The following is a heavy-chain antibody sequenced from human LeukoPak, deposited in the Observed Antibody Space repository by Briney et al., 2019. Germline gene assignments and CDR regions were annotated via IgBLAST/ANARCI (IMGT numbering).Heavy chain of an antibody. D-gene: IGHD3-3*01. J-gene: IGHJ6*03. CDR2: ILYDGSMK. CDR1: GYTFSNYA. Sequence: GGSLRLSCAASGYTFSNYAMHWVRQAPGKGLEWVAVILYDGSMKYYADSLKGRFTISRDNSKNTLYLQMNSLRAEDTAVYYCARGGDFWSGYSRGYYMDVWGKGTTVTVSS. CDR3: ARGGDFWSGYSRGYYMDV. V-gene: IGHV3-30*04.